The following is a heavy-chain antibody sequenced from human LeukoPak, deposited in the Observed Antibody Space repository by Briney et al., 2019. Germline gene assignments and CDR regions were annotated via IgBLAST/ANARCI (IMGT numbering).Heavy chain of an antibody. CDR1: GGSFSSYY. CDR2: INHSGST. J-gene: IGHJ4*02. V-gene: IGHV4-34*01. D-gene: IGHD6-13*01. Sequence: SETLSLTCAVYGGSFSSYYWSWIRQPPGKGLEWIGEINHSGSTNYNPSLKSRVTISVDTSKNQFSLKLSSVTAADTAVYYCARRPAGIAAAGYFDYWGQGALVTVSS. CDR3: ARRPAGIAAAGYFDY.